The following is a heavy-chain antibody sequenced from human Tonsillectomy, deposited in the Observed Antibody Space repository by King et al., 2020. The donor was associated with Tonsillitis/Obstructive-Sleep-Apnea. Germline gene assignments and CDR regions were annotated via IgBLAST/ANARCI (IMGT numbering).Heavy chain of an antibody. CDR3: ARMIFGYGMDV. CDR2: IYDSENI. Sequence: QLQESGPGLVKPSETLSLTCTVSGGSISSFYWSWIRQPPGKGLAWIGYIYDSENINYNPSLKSRVAFSVDTSQKQVSLKLNSVTAADTAVYYCARMIFGYGMDVWGQGTTVTVSS. J-gene: IGHJ6*02. V-gene: IGHV4-59*08. CDR1: GGSISSFY. D-gene: IGHD3/OR15-3a*01.